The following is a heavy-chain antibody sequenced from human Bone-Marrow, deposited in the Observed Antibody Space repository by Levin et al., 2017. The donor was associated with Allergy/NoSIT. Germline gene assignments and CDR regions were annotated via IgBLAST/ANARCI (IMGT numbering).Heavy chain of an antibody. Sequence: GESLKISCAASGFTVSSYHMSWVRQAPGKGLEWVSLIYSGGRGYYADSVRGRFTISRDNSKNTLYLQLNSLRAEDTAVYYCAIYGSGNDYSAFDIWGQGTMVTVSS. CDR2: IYSGGRG. V-gene: IGHV3-53*01. J-gene: IGHJ3*02. CDR1: GFTVSSYH. CDR3: AIYGSGNDYSAFDI. D-gene: IGHD3-10*01.